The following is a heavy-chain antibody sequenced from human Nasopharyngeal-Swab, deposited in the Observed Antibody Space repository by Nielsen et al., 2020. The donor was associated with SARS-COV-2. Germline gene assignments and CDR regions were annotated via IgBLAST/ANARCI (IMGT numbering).Heavy chain of an antibody. V-gene: IGHV3-23*01. CDR2: ISGRGATI. J-gene: IGHJ4*02. Sequence: GESLKISCAASGFIFSASAIHWVRQASGKGLEWVSTISGRGATIYYADSVKGRFTVSRDNSKNTVSLQMSSLRAEDTAVYYCATARLMTTVQYWGQGTLVTVSS. CDR3: ATARLMTTVQY. CDR1: GFIFSASA. D-gene: IGHD4-17*01.